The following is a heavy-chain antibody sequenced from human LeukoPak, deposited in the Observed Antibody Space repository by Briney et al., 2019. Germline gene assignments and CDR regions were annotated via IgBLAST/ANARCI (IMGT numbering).Heavy chain of an antibody. CDR3: AREKETTYYYDSSGYYDAFDI. CDR2: IIPIFGTA. D-gene: IGHD3-22*01. Sequence: SVKVSCKATGGTFSSYAISWVRQAPGQGLEWMGGIIPIFGTANYAQKFQGRVTITADESTSTAYMELSSLRSEDTAVYYCAREKETTYYYDSSGYYDAFDIWGQGTMVTVSS. J-gene: IGHJ3*02. V-gene: IGHV1-69*13. CDR1: GGTFSSYA.